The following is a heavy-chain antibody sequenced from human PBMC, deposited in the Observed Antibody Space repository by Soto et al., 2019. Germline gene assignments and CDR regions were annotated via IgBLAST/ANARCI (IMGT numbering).Heavy chain of an antibody. CDR1: GYGFSIHW. D-gene: IGHD2-15*01. Sequence: PVESLKLSCQGSGYGFSIHWVAWLRQMPGKGLEWVGFIYPGNSDTIYSPSFQGQVTISADLALSTTYLQWDTLKPSDTAIYFCASDSHCSGGPCPMGGFDMWGQGTMVTVSS. CDR3: ASDSHCSGGPCPMGGFDM. CDR2: IYPGNSDT. J-gene: IGHJ3*02. V-gene: IGHV5-51*03.